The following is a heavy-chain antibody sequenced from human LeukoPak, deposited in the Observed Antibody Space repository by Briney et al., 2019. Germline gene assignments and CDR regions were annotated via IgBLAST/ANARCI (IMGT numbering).Heavy chain of an antibody. CDR1: GGTFSSYA. CDR3: ARSRGFYYGSGSYYRDAFDI. J-gene: IGHJ3*02. Sequence: SVKVSFKASGGTFSSYAISWVRQAPGQGLEWMGGIIPIFGTANYAQKFQGRVTITADESTSTAYMELSSLRSEDTAVYYCARSRGFYYGSGSYYRDAFDIWGQGTMVTVSS. D-gene: IGHD3-10*01. V-gene: IGHV1-69*13. CDR2: IIPIFGTA.